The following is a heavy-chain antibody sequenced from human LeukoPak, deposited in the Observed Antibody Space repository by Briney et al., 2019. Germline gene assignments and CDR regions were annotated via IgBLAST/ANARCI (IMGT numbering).Heavy chain of an antibody. D-gene: IGHD2-21*01. V-gene: IGHV1-18*01. Sequence: GASVKVSCKASGYTFTSYGISWVRQAPGQGLEWMGGIIPNFGTANYAQKLQGRVTMTTDTSTSTAYMELRSLRSDDTAVYYCARDSYCGGDCLYYFDYWGQGTLVTVSS. CDR1: GYTFTSYG. CDR2: IIPNFGTA. J-gene: IGHJ4*02. CDR3: ARDSYCGGDCLYYFDY.